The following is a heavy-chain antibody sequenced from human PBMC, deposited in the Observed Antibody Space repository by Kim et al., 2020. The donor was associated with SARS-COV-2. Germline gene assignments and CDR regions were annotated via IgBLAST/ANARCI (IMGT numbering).Heavy chain of an antibody. V-gene: IGHV1-18*01. CDR2: ISAYNGNT. J-gene: IGHJ4*02. CDR1: GYTFSNYG. D-gene: IGHD3-3*01. CDR3: ARDLTIFRVLIYYFDY. Sequence: ASVKVSCKASGYTFSNYGISWVRQAPGQGLEWVGWISAYNGNTDYAQKLQGRVTMTTDISTNTAYMELRSLRSDDTAVYYCARDLTIFRVLIYYFDYWGQGTLVTVSS.